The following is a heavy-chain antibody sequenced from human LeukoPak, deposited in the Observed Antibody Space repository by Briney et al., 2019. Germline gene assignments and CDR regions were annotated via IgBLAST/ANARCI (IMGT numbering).Heavy chain of an antibody. D-gene: IGHD4-17*01. Sequence: GGSLRLSCAASGFTFSTYAMSWVRQAPGKGLESVSPISGTGGSTYYTDSVKGRFTISRDNSKNTLYLQMNSLRAEDTAVYYCAKGHTDYGTGFDLWGQGTLVTVSS. J-gene: IGHJ4*02. V-gene: IGHV3-23*01. CDR3: AKGHTDYGTGFDL. CDR2: ISGTGGST. CDR1: GFTFSTYA.